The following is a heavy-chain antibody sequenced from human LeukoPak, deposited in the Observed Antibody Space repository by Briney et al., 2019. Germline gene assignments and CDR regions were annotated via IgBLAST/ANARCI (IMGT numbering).Heavy chain of an antibody. CDR3: AREGYCSSTSCLPDY. D-gene: IGHD2-2*01. CDR1: GGSISSYY. J-gene: IGHJ4*02. V-gene: IGHV4-59*01. Sequence: SETLSLTCTVSGGSISSYYWSWIRQPPGKGLEWIGYIYYSGSTNYNPSLKSRVTISVDTSKNQFSLKLSSVTAADTAVYYCAREGYCSSTSCLPDYWGQETLVTVSS. CDR2: IYYSGST.